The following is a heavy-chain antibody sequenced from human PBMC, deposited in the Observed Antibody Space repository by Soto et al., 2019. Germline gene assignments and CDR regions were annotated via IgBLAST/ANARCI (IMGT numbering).Heavy chain of an antibody. Sequence: QVQLQQWGAGLLKPSETLSLTCAVYGGSFSGYYWSWIRQPPGKGLEWIGEINHSGSTNYNPSLKSRVTISVDTSKNQFSLKLSSVTAADTAVYYCARGLYYYDSSGYYLWGQGTLVTVSS. CDR3: ARGLYYYDSSGYYL. CDR2: INHSGST. J-gene: IGHJ5*02. D-gene: IGHD3-22*01. CDR1: GGSFSGYY. V-gene: IGHV4-34*01.